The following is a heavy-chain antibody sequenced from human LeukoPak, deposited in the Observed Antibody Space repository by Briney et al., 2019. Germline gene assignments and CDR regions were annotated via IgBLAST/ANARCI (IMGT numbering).Heavy chain of an antibody. V-gene: IGHV4-30-2*01. D-gene: IGHD7-27*01. CDR2: IYPRGST. CDR1: GGSISNGSYS. Sequence: SETLSLTCAVSGGSISNGSYSWSWIRQPPGKGLEWIGYIYPRGSTYYNPSLKSRVILSLDKSANQFSLNLSSVTAADTAVYYCARFSPRAMGNYLDFWGQGTLVTVSS. CDR3: ARFSPRAMGNYLDF. J-gene: IGHJ4*02.